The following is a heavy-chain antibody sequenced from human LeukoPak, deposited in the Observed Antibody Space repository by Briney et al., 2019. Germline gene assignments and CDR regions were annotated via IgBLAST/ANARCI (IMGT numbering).Heavy chain of an antibody. D-gene: IGHD5-24*01. CDR1: GGTFSSYA. Sequence: STVNVSCRASGGTFSSYAISWVRQAPGQGLEWMGGIIPIFGTANYAQKFQGRVTITADESTSTAYMELSSLRSEDTAVYYCARDQMATIIAFDIWGQGTMVTVSS. J-gene: IGHJ3*02. CDR3: ARDQMATIIAFDI. V-gene: IGHV1-69*13. CDR2: IIPIFGTA.